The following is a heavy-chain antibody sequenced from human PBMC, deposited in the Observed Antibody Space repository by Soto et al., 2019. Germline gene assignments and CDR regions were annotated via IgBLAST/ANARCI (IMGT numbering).Heavy chain of an antibody. CDR2: VYNSGST. D-gene: IGHD2-21*01. J-gene: IGHJ6*02. Sequence: PSETLSLTCSVSGGFISNYYWTWIRQSPGKGLEWIGYVYNSGSTKYNPSLKSRVSISIDTSKNQFSLKLSSVTAADTAVYYCARGGVVVVSYALDAWGQGTTVTVSS. V-gene: IGHV4-59*01. CDR1: GGFISNYY. CDR3: ARGGVVVVSYALDA.